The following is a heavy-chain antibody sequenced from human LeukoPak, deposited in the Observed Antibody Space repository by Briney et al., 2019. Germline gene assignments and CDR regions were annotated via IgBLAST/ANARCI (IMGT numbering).Heavy chain of an antibody. J-gene: IGHJ3*02. V-gene: IGHV4-4*07. CDR1: GGSISTCY. CDR3: ATDWDSGDCSGGDCTHDAFDI. CDR2: IYTSGSTNYT. D-gene: IGHD2-15*01. Sequence: PSETLSLTCIVSGGSISTCYWSWIRQPAGKGLEWIGRIYTSGSTNYTNYNPSLKSRVTMSADTSKNHFSLKLSSVTAVDTAVYYCATDWDSGDCSGGDCTHDAFDIWGQETMVTVSS.